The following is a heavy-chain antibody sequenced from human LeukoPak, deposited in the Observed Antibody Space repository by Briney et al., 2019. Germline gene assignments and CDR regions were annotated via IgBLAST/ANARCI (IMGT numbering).Heavy chain of an antibody. V-gene: IGHV4-59*01. CDR2: IYYSGST. J-gene: IGHJ4*02. CDR3: ARGHSGYDPSPFDY. CDR1: GGSISSYY. Sequence: PSETLSLTSTVSGGSISSYYWSWIRQPPGKGLEWIGYIYYSGSTNYNPSLKSRVTISVDTSKNQFSLKLSSVTAADTAVYYCARGHSGYDPSPFDYWGQGTLVTVSS. D-gene: IGHD5-12*01.